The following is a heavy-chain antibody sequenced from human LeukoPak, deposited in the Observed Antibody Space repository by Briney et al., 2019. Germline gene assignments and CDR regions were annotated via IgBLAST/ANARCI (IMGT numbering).Heavy chain of an antibody. CDR3: ARDPITGDGVWYY. J-gene: IGHJ4*02. D-gene: IGHD7-27*01. CDR1: GFTFSSYS. Sequence: PGGSLRLSCAASGFTFSSYSMNWVRRAPGKGLEWVSSISSSSSYIYYADSVKGRFTISRDNAKNSLYLQMISLRAEDTAVYYCARDPITGDGVWYYWGQGTLVTVSS. CDR2: ISSSSSYI. V-gene: IGHV3-21*01.